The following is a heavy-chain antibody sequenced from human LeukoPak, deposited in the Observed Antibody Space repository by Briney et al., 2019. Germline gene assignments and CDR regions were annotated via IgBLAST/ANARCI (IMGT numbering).Heavy chain of an antibody. CDR3: AREPPRKDFWSGYLLRAAYGMDV. CDR1: SYTFTSYG. Sequence: ASVKVSCKASSYTFTSYGISWVRQAPGQGLEWMGWISAYNGNTNYAQKLQGRVTMTTDTSTSTAYMELRSLRSDDTAVYYCAREPPRKDFWSGYLLRAAYGMDVWGQGTTVTVSS. D-gene: IGHD3-3*01. V-gene: IGHV1-18*01. CDR2: ISAYNGNT. J-gene: IGHJ6*02.